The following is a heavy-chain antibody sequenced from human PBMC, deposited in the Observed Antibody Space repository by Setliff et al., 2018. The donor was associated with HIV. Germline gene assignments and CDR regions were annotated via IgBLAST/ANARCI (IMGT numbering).Heavy chain of an antibody. V-gene: IGHV3-48*01. J-gene: IGHJ1*01. CDR1: GFTFWSHS. Sequence: LRLSCAASGFTFWSHSMLWVRQAPGKGLQWVAYISRGGDSIFYEDSVKGRFTISRDNARNSLYLQMNSLTVEDTGVYYCAQAQTSVSGSYYQYLQHWGQGTLVTVSS. CDR3: AQAQTSVSGSYYQYLQH. D-gene: IGHD3-10*01. CDR2: ISRGGDSI.